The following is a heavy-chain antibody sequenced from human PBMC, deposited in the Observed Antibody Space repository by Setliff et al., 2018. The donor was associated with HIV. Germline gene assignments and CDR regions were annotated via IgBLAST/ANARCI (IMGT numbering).Heavy chain of an antibody. V-gene: IGHV4-61*09. CDR2: IYTNGST. CDR3: ARSGFSSILYRVNWFDP. J-gene: IGHJ5*02. Sequence: SETLSLTCSVSAGSISSGNYYWNWVRQPAGKGLEWVGHIYTNGSTAYHPSFKSRVTMALDTSKNHFSLNLISVTDADTAVYYCARSGFSSILYRVNWFDPWGQGILVTVSS. D-gene: IGHD6-13*01. CDR1: AGSISSGNYY.